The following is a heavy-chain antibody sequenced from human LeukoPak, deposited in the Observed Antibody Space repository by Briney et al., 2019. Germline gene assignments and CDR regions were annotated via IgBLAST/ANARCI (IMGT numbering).Heavy chain of an antibody. D-gene: IGHD3-22*01. V-gene: IGHV3-9*03. CDR2: ISWNSGSI. Sequence: PGRSLRLSCAASGFTFDDYAMHWVRQAPGKGLEWVSGISWNSGSIGYADSVKGRFTISRDNAKNSLYLQMNSLRAEDMALYYCAKDGASDYYDSSGLDYWGQGTLVTVSS. CDR3: AKDGASDYYDSSGLDY. J-gene: IGHJ4*02. CDR1: GFTFDDYA.